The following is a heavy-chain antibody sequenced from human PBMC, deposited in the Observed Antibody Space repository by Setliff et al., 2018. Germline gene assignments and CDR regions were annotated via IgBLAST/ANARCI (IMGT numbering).Heavy chain of an antibody. J-gene: IGHJ3*02. D-gene: IGHD3-22*01. CDR3: ARDYYDSRGSYAFDI. CDR2: IYYSGST. CDR1: GGSISSGGYY. V-gene: IGHV4-31*03. Sequence: SETLSLTCTVSGGSISSGGYYWSWIRQHPGKGLEWIGYIYYSGSTYYNPSLKSRVTISVDTSKNQFSLNLSSVTAADTAMYYCARDYYDSRGSYAFDIWGQGTVVTV.